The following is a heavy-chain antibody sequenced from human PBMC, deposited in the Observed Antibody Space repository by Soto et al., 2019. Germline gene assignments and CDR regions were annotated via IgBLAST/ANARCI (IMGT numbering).Heavy chain of an antibody. CDR1: GFTFSSYW. CDR2: INSDGSRT. CDR3: ARGASGRYYMDV. Sequence: EVQLVESGGGFVQPGGSLRLSCAASGFTFSSYWMHWVRQAPGKGLVWVSRINSDGSRTNYADSVKGRFTISRDNAKNTLFLQVNSLSAEDTAVYYCARGASGRYYMDVWGKGTTVTVSS. D-gene: IGHD3-10*01. V-gene: IGHV3-74*01. J-gene: IGHJ6*03.